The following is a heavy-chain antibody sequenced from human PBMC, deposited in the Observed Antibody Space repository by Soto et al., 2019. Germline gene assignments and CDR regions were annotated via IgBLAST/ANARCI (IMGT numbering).Heavy chain of an antibody. J-gene: IGHJ4*02. Sequence: EVQLVQSGTEVRKPGESLKISCKATGYTFTSNWIGWVRQRPGKGLEWMGIIYPGDSDARYSPSVEGQVTFSADKSINTASLQWSSLKAADTAIYYCARREWRSTGWSYYLDHWGQGTLVTVAS. CDR1: GYTFTSNW. D-gene: IGHD6-19*01. V-gene: IGHV5-51*03. CDR2: IYPGDSDA. CDR3: ARREWRSTGWSYYLDH.